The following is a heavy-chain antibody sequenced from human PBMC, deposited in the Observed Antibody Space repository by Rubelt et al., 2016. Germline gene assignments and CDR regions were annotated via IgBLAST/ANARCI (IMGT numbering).Heavy chain of an antibody. CDR3: ANSGQLTAVTKSFDY. V-gene: IGHV3-30*04. CDR2: ISYDGSNE. CDR1: GFTFSSYA. J-gene: IGHJ4*02. Sequence: VQLVESGGGLVQPGGSLRLSCTASGFTFSSYAMHWVRQAPGKGLEWVAVISYDGSNEYYADSVKGRLTISRDNSKNTLYLQMNSLRAEDTAVYYCANSGQLTAVTKSFDYWGQGTLVTVAS. D-gene: IGHD4-17*01.